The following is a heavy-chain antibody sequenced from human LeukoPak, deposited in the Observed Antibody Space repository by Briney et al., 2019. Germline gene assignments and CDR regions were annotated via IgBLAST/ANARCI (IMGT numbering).Heavy chain of an antibody. CDR2: IYTSGST. Sequence: SETLSLTCTVSGGSISSYYWSWIRQPAGKGLEWIGRIYTSGSTNYNPSLKSRVTMSVDTSKNQFSLKLNSVAPEDTAVYYCARDRIAARHFDYWGQGILVTVSS. CDR1: GGSISSYY. V-gene: IGHV4-4*07. CDR3: ARDRIAARHFDY. D-gene: IGHD6-6*01. J-gene: IGHJ4*02.